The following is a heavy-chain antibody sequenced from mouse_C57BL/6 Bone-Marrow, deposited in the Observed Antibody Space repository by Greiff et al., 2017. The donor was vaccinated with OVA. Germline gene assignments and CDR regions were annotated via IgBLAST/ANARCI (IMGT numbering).Heavy chain of an antibody. D-gene: IGHD2-1*01. CDR3: TRRSYYGNYGCAY. J-gene: IGHJ3*01. CDR1: GYTFTSYW. CDR2: IYPGNSDT. Sequence: VQLQQSGTVLARPGASVKMSCKTSGYTFTSYWMHWVKQRPGQGLEWIGAIYPGNSDTSYNQKFKGKAKLTAVTSASTAYMELSSLTNEDSAVYYCTRRSYYGNYGCAYWGQGTLVTVSA. V-gene: IGHV1-5*01.